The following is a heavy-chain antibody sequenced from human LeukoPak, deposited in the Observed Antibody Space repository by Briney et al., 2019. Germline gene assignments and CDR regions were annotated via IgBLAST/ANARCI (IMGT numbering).Heavy chain of an antibody. Sequence: SAALSPTCTVSGASISSYYWSWIRQPPGKGLGWIGYNYYSGSTNYNHYLKSRVTISVDTSKNQFSLKLSAVTAADTAVYYCARSRGRNHRIAAAGEGMDGWGQGTTVTVSS. CDR2: NYYSGST. V-gene: IGHV4-59*01. J-gene: IGHJ6*02. CDR3: ARSRGRNHRIAAAGEGMDG. D-gene: IGHD6-13*01. CDR1: GASISSYY.